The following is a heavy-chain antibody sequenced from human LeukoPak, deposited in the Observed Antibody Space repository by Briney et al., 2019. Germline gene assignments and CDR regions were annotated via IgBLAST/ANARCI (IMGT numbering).Heavy chain of an antibody. CDR3: ATWPVVTGVMNYGMDV. CDR2: TSWNSGSI. CDR1: GFTFDDYA. V-gene: IGHV3-9*01. J-gene: IGHJ6*02. Sequence: GGSLRLSCAASGFTFDDYAMHWVRQAPGKGLEWVSGTSWNSGSIGYADSVKGRFTISRDNAKNSLYLQMNSLRAEDTALYYCATWPVVTGVMNYGMDVWGQGTTVTVSS. D-gene: IGHD4-23*01.